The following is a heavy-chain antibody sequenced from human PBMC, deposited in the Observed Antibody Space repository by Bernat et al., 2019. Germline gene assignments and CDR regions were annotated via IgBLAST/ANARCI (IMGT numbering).Heavy chain of an antibody. V-gene: IGHV3-23*01. CDR2: ISRVGVTT. D-gene: IGHD3-16*01. CDR1: GFTFSNYA. CDR3: SRDYMITFGGVTYYFDY. J-gene: IGHJ4*02. Sequence: EVQLLESGGGLVQPGGSLRLSCATSGFTFSNYAMGWVRQAPGTALEWASCISRVGVTTYYADSVKGRFTVSRVNSKNTLYLQMNSLRAEDTAVYYSSRDYMITFGGVTYYFDYWGQGTLVTVSS.